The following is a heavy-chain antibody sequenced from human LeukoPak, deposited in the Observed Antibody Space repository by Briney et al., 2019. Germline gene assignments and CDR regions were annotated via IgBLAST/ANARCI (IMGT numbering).Heavy chain of an antibody. D-gene: IGHD2-15*01. Sequence: GASVKVSCKACGYTFTAYYMHWMRQAPGQGLEWMGWISPNSGATNYAQKFQGRATMTRDTSISTAYMELSGLRSDDTAVYYCARDESGGLNYWGQGTLVTVSS. J-gene: IGHJ4*02. CDR1: GYTFTAYY. V-gene: IGHV1-2*02. CDR3: ARDESGGLNY. CDR2: ISPNSGAT.